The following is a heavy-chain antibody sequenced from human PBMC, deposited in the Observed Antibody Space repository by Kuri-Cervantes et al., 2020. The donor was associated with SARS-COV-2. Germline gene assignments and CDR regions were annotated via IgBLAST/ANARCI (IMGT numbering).Heavy chain of an antibody. V-gene: IGHV4-38-2*02. D-gene: IGHD3-10*01. Sequence: ESLKISCTVSNYSISSGYYWGWIRQPPGKGLEWIGSIYYSGSTYYNPSLKSRVTISVDTSKNQFSLKLSSVTAADTAVYYCARALSDLSNVLLWFGEKLRFDPWGQGTLVTVSS. J-gene: IGHJ5*02. CDR1: NYSISSGYY. CDR2: IYYSGST. CDR3: ARALSDLSNVLLWFGEKLRFDP.